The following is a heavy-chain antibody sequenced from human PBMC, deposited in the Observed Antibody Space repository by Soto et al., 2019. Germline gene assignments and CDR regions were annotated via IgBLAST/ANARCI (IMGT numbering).Heavy chain of an antibody. CDR1: GGTFSSYA. CDR2: IIPIFGTA. CDR3: AREKRGYNSSSRIDYGMDV. D-gene: IGHD6-6*01. Sequence: SVKVSCKASGGTFSSYAISWVRQAPGQGLEWMGGIIPIFGTANYAQKFQGRVTITADESTSTAYMELSSLRSEDTAVYYCAREKRGYNSSSRIDYGMDVWVQGTTVTVSS. J-gene: IGHJ6*02. V-gene: IGHV1-69*13.